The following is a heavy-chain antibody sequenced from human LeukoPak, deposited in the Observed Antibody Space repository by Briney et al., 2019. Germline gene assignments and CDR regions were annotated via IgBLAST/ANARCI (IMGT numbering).Heavy chain of an antibody. CDR1: GFTFSSYS. D-gene: IGHD4/OR15-4a*01. J-gene: IGHJ2*01. V-gene: IGHV3-21*01. Sequence: GSLRLSCAASGFTFSSYSMNWVRQAPGKGLEWVSSISSSSSYIYYADSVKGRFTISRDNAKNSLYLQMNSLRAEDTAVYYCAREDDYGPGYSDLWGRGTLVTVSS. CDR2: ISSSSSYI. CDR3: AREDDYGPGYSDL.